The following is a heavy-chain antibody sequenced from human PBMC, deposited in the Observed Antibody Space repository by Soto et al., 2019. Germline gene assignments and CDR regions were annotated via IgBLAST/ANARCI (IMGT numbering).Heavy chain of an antibody. J-gene: IGHJ4*02. V-gene: IGHV4-4*09. CDR3: ARLVALREWYCDY. CDR1: GASMNSYY. D-gene: IGHD3-3*01. Sequence: SETLSLTCTVSGASMNSYYWSWIRQSPGKGLEWIGNIYSSGNSNYNPSLKSRVIISVDTSNKQFSLKLTSVTAADTAVYYCARLVALREWYCDYWGQGTLVTVSS. CDR2: IYSSGNS.